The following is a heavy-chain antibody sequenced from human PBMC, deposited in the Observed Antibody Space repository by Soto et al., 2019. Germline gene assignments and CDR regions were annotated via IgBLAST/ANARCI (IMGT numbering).Heavy chain of an antibody. V-gene: IGHV3-48*02. CDR1: RFSFSTYG. Sequence: EVQLVESGGGLVQPGGSLRLSCAASRFSFSTYGMNWVRQSPGKGLEWVSYISSGSKTIHYADSVKGRFTISRDNSKNSLFLQMNSLRDEDTALYYCARDARPASAAYGMDVWGQGTTVTVSS. J-gene: IGHJ6*02. D-gene: IGHD2-15*01. CDR2: ISSGSKTI. CDR3: ARDARPASAAYGMDV.